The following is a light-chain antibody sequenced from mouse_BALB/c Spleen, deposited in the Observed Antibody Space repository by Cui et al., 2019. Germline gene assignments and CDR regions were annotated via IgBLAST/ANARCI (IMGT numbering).Light chain of an antibody. V-gene: IGKV4-68*01. CDR3: QQWSSNPFT. CDR2: LTS. CDR1: PMVSY. Sequence: QIVLTQSPALMSASPGEKVTMTCSASPMVSYMYWYQQKPRSSPKPWIYLTSNLASGVPARFSGSGSGTSYSLTISSMEAEDAATYYCQQWSSNPFTFGSGTKLEIK. J-gene: IGKJ4*01.